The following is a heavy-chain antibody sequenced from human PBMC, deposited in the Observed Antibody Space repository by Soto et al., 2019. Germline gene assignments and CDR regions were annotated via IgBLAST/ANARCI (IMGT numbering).Heavy chain of an antibody. Sequence: QVQVEQSGAEVKKPGASVKVSCKTSGYTFSDYYMHWVRQAPGQGLEWMGWSNPNSGNTDYAQKFRGRVTMTRDTSITTAYMELTSLRSDDTSIYYCARDLRGYSNWFDPLGQGTLVTVSS. J-gene: IGHJ5*02. CDR2: SNPNSGNT. D-gene: IGHD3-22*01. CDR3: ARDLRGYSNWFDP. V-gene: IGHV1-2*02. CDR1: GYTFSDYY.